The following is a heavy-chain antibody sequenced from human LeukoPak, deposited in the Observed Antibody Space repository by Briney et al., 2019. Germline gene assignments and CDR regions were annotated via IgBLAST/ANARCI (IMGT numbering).Heavy chain of an antibody. J-gene: IGHJ6*02. CDR3: ARLNGYGSGSYYRFWYYYGMDV. Sequence: SETLSLTCTVSGGSISSSSYYWGWIRQPPGKELEWIGSIYYSGSTYYNPSLKSRVTISVDTSKNQFSLKLSSVTAADTAVYYCARLNGYGSGSYYRFWYYYGMDVWGQGTTVTVSS. CDR1: GGSISSSSYY. D-gene: IGHD3-10*01. CDR2: IYYSGST. V-gene: IGHV4-39*01.